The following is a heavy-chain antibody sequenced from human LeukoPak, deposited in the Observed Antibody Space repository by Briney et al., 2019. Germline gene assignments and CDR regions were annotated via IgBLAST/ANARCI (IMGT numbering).Heavy chain of an antibody. J-gene: IGHJ4*02. CDR3: ARGQYCSTTTCYSARRYFDF. CDR1: GGAFSNYF. D-gene: IGHD2-2*01. CDR2: INVSGST. Sequence: KPSETLSLTCAVSGGAFSNYFWTWIRQPPGKGLEWIAEINVSGSTNSNSSLRSRVAISLDTSKNQFSLRLTSVTAADTAVYYCARGQYCSTTTCYSARRYFDFWGQGTLVTVST. V-gene: IGHV4-34*01.